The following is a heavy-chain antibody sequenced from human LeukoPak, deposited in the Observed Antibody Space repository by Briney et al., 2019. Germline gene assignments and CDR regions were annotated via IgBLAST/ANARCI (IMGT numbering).Heavy chain of an antibody. CDR1: GFTFSSFA. V-gene: IGHV3-30-3*01. D-gene: IGHD6-19*01. Sequence: GALRLSCAAPGFTFSSFALPWGRQAPGKGPGVGAVISYDGSNKYYADSVKGRFTISRDNSKNTLYLQMNSLRAEDTAVYYCASSHSSGWYYFDYWGQGTLVTVSS. CDR3: ASSHSSGWYYFDY. CDR2: ISYDGSNK. J-gene: IGHJ4*02.